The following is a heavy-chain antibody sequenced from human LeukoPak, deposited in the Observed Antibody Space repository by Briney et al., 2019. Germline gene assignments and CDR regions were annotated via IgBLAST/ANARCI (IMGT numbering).Heavy chain of an antibody. V-gene: IGHV4-59*08. J-gene: IGHJ3*02. CDR1: GGSISTYY. CDR3: ARLGRPAAFDI. Sequence: SETLSLTCTVSGGSISTYYWSWIRQPPGKGLEWIGYIYFSGNTNYNPFLKSRVTISVDTSKNQFSLKLTSVTAADTALYHCARLGRPAAFDIWGQGTMVTVSS. CDR2: IYFSGNT. D-gene: IGHD3-16*01.